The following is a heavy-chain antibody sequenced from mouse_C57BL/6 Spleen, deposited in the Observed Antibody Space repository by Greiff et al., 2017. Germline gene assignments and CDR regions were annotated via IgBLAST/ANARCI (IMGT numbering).Heavy chain of an antibody. CDR3: ARDGSSLDY. CDR2: INPNNGGT. V-gene: IGHV1-26*01. Sequence: VQLQQSGPELVKPGASVKISCKASGYTFTDYYMNWVKQSHGKSLEWIGDINPNNGGTSYNQKFKGKATLTVDKSSRTAYMELRSLTSEDSAVYYCARDGSSLDYWGQGTTLTVSS. CDR1: GYTFTDYY. J-gene: IGHJ2*01. D-gene: IGHD1-1*01.